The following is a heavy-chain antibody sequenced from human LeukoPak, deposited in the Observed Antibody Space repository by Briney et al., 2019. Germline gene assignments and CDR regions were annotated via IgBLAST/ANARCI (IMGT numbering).Heavy chain of an antibody. CDR2: INPSGGST. CDR3: ARVNDSSGYYYYFDY. Sequence: ASVKVSCKASGYTFTSYYMHWVRQAPGQGLEWMGIINPSGGSTSYAQKFQGRVTMTRDTSTSTAYMELSSLRSEDTAVYYCARVNDSSGYYYYFDYWGQGTLVTVSS. V-gene: IGHV1-46*01. J-gene: IGHJ4*02. D-gene: IGHD3-22*01. CDR1: GYTFTSYY.